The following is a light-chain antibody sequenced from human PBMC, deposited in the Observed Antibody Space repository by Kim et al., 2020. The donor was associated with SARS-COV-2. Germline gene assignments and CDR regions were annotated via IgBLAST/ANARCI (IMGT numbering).Light chain of an antibody. CDR2: ANN. V-gene: IGLV6-57*03. J-gene: IGLJ3*02. CDR1: SGTIASKY. Sequence: GNAVTISCSRSSGTIASKYVQWYQQRPGSAPTTVIQANNQRPSGVPDRFSGSIDSSSNSASLTISGLRTEDEADYYCQSYDSTNVVFGGGTKVTVL. CDR3: QSYDSTNVV.